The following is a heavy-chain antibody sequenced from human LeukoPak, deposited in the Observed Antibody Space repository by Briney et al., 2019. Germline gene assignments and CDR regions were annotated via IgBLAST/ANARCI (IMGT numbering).Heavy chain of an antibody. CDR1: DGSISSGGYS. D-gene: IGHD6-13*01. CDR3: ARGYGIAAAV. CDR2: IYHSGST. J-gene: IGHJ4*02. V-gene: IGHV4-30-2*01. Sequence: PSETLSLTCAVSDGSISSGGYSWSWIRQPPGKGLEWIGYIYHSGSTYYNPSLKSRVTISVDRSKNQFSLKLSSVTAADTAVYYCARGYGIAAAVWGQGTLVTVSS.